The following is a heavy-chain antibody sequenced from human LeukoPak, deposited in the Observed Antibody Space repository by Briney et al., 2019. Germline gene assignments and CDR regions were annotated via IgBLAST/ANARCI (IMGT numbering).Heavy chain of an antibody. CDR3: ARHQGSYYYDSSANYSPGY. J-gene: IGHJ4*02. D-gene: IGHD3-22*01. CDR1: GGSIKTYY. V-gene: IGHV4-39*01. CDR2: IYYSGNT. Sequence: SETLSLTCTVSGGSIKTYYWGWIRQPPGQGLEWLGTIYYSGNTYYNPSLKSRVTISVDTSTNQVSLKLSSVTAADTAVYYCARHQGSYYYDSSANYSPGYWGQGTLVTVSS.